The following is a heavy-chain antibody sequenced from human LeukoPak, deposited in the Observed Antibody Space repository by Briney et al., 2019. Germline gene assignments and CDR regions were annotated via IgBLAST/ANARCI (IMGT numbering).Heavy chain of an antibody. Sequence: VKVSCKASGGTFSSYAISWVRQAPGQGLEWMGRIIPILGIANYAQKFQGRVTITADKSTSTAYMELSSLRSEDTAVYYCARGYYYDSSGYYDYWGQGTLVTVSS. CDR1: GGTFSSYA. CDR2: IIPILGIA. D-gene: IGHD3-22*01. J-gene: IGHJ4*02. V-gene: IGHV1-69*10. CDR3: ARGYYYDSSGYYDY.